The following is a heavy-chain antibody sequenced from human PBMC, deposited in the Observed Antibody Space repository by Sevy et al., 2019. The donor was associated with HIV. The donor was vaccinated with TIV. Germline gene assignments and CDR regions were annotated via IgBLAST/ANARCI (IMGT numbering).Heavy chain of an antibody. CDR1: GFTFSSYA. CDR3: AKGIGYSGYETDY. V-gene: IGHV3-23*01. J-gene: IGHJ4*02. D-gene: IGHD5-12*01. Sequence: GESLKISCAASGFTFSSYAMSWVRQAPGKGLEWVSAISGSGISTYYAYSVKGRFTISRDNSKNTLYLQMNNLRAEDTAVFYCAKGIGYSGYETDYWGQGTLVTVSS. CDR2: ISGSGIST.